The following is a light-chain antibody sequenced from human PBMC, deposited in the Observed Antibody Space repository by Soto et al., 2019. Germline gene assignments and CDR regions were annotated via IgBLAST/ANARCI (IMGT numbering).Light chain of an antibody. J-gene: IGLJ3*02. V-gene: IGLV7-46*01. CDR1: AGPVTSSLY. CDR2: DTH. CDR3: MLSYSGYCV. Sequence: QAVVTQEPSLTVSPGGTITLTCGSSAGPVTSSLYPYWFQQKPGQAPTTLIYDTHHKHSWTPARFSGSLLGGKGALTLSGALPEYESDYYYMLSYSGYCVFGGGTKLTVL.